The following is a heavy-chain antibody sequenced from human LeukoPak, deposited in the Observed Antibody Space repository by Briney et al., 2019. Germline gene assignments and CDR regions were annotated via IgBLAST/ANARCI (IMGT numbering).Heavy chain of an antibody. J-gene: IGHJ4*02. D-gene: IGHD2-21*02. V-gene: IGHV3-7*01. CDR2: INQGGSEK. CDR1: GFTFSSYA. CDR3: ARDVGDL. Sequence: GGSLRLSCAASGFTFSSYAMSWVRQAPGKGLEWLANINQGGSEKYYVDSAKGRFTISRDNAKNSLFLQMNSLRAEDTAVYYCARDVGDLWGQGTLVTVSS.